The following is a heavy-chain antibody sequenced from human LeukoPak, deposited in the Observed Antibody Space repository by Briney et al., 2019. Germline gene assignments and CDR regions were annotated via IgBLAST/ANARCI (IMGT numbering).Heavy chain of an antibody. Sequence: SGGSLRLSCAASGFTFSSYAMHWVRRAPGKGLEWVAVISYDGSNKYYADSVKGRFTISRDNSKNTLYLQMNSLRAEDTAVYYCARVARYSSGWYGSYYFDYWGQGTLVTVSS. D-gene: IGHD6-19*01. CDR2: ISYDGSNK. CDR3: ARVARYSSGWYGSYYFDY. V-gene: IGHV3-30*04. CDR1: GFTFSSYA. J-gene: IGHJ4*02.